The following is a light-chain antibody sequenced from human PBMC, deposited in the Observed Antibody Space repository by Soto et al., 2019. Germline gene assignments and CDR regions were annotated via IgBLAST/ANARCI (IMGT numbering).Light chain of an antibody. V-gene: IGKV3D-15*01. CDR3: LQHETYPRT. Sequence: EIVMTQSPATLSVSPGEIVTLFFSASQSVSSNLAWYQQKVGQAPRLLIYGASNRATGTPDRFSGSGSGTDFTLTISSLQPDDFATYYCLQHETYPRTFGQGTKVDIK. CDR2: GAS. CDR1: QSVSSN. J-gene: IGKJ1*01.